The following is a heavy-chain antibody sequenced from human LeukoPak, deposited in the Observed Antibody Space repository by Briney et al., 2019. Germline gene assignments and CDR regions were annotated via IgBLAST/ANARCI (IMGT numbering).Heavy chain of an antibody. J-gene: IGHJ5*02. CDR3: ARVPRGWFDP. V-gene: IGHV4-34*01. Sequence: SETLSLTCAVYGRSLGVYYRSWIRQPPGKGLEWIGEINHSGITNYNPSLKSRVTISVDTSKNQFSLKLSSVTAADTAVYYCARVPRGWFDPWGQGTLVSVSS. CDR2: INHSGIT. D-gene: IGHD3-10*01. CDR1: GRSLGVYY.